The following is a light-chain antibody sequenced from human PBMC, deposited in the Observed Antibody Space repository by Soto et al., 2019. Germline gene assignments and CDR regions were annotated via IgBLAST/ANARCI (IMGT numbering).Light chain of an antibody. Sequence: EIVMTQSPATLSVSPGERATLSCRARQSVSSNLAWYQQKPGQAPRLLIYGASTRATGIPARCSGSGSDTEFTLTISSLQSEDVAVYYCQQYDSWPPLTFGGGTKVDIK. V-gene: IGKV3-15*01. CDR1: QSVSSN. J-gene: IGKJ4*01. CDR2: GAS. CDR3: QQYDSWPPLT.